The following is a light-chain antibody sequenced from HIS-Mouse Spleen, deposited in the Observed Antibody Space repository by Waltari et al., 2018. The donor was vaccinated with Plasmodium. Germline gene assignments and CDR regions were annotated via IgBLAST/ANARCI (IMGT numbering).Light chain of an antibody. V-gene: IGLV3-25*03. Sequence: SYELTQPPSVSVSPGQTARITCPGDALPKQYAYWYQQKPGQAPVLVIYKGSERPSGIPARFSGSSSGTTVTLTISGVQAEDESDYYCQSADSSGTYVFGTGTKVTVL. J-gene: IGLJ1*01. CDR1: ALPKQY. CDR2: KGS. CDR3: QSADSSGTYV.